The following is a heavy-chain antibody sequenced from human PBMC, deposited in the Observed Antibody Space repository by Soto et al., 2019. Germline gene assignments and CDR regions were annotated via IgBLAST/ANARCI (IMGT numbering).Heavy chain of an antibody. CDR2: IYHSGST. V-gene: IGHV4-38-2*01. Sequence: PSETLSLTCAVSGYSISSGYYWGWIRQPPGKGREWIGSIYHSGSTYYNPSLKSRVTISVDTSKNQFSLKLSSVTAADTAVDYCARTGEIVGVTAPQDRWLVPWGQGTLATVSS. CDR3: ARTGEIVGVTAPQDRWLVP. J-gene: IGHJ5*02. D-gene: IGHD2-21*02. CDR1: GYSISSGYY.